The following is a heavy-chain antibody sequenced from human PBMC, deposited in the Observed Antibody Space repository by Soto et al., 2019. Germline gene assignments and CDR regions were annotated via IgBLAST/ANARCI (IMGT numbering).Heavy chain of an antibody. Sequence: VQLVESGGGLIQPGGSLRLSCAASGFTVSNNHMTWVRPAAGKGLELVSFVHGGGSTSYADSVKGRFTISRDNSKNTLYLQMDSRRAEDTAIYYWAGRLTTAASLDYWGRGTLVTVSS. D-gene: IGHD3-16*01. J-gene: IGHJ4*02. CDR3: AGRLTTAASLDY. CDR2: VHGGGST. V-gene: IGHV3-53*01. CDR1: GFTVSNNH.